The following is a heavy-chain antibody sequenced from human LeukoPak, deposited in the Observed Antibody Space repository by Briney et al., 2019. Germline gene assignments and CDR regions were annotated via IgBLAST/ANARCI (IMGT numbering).Heavy chain of an antibody. CDR3: ARERNSSSSEYFQH. D-gene: IGHD6-6*01. CDR2: IIPIFGTA. CDR1: GYTFTNYA. V-gene: IGHV1-69*13. J-gene: IGHJ1*01. Sequence: SVKVSCKASGYTFTNYAMHWVRQAPGQRLEWMGGIIPIFGTANYAQKFQGRVTITADESTSTAYMELSSLRSEDAAVYYCARERNSSSSEYFQHWGQGTLVTVSS.